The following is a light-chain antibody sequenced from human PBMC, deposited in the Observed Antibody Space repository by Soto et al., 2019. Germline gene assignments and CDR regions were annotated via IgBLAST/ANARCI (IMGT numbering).Light chain of an antibody. J-gene: IGKJ1*01. CDR2: KAS. Sequence: DIQMTQSPSTLSGSVGDRVTITCRASQTISSWLAWYQQKPGKAPKLLIYKASTLKSGVPSRFSGSGSGTEFTLTIISRQPDDFATYYSQHYKSYSESFGQGDKVEL. CDR3: QHYKSYSES. V-gene: IGKV1-5*03. CDR1: QTISSW.